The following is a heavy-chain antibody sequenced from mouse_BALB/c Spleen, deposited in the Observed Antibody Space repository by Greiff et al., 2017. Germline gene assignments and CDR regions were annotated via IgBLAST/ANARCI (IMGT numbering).Heavy chain of an antibody. CDR1: GYTFSSYW. CDR2: ILPGSGST. CDR3: APGSSYVAY. Sequence: QVQLQQSGAELMKPGASVKISCKATGYTFSSYWIEWVKQRPGHGLEWIGEILPGSGSTNYNEKFKGKATFTADTSSNTAYMQLSSLTSEDSAVYYCAPGSSYVAYWGQGTLVTVSA. J-gene: IGHJ3*01. V-gene: IGHV1-9*01. D-gene: IGHD1-1*01.